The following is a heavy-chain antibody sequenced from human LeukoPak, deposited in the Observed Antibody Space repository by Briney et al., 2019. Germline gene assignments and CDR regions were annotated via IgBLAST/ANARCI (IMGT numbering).Heavy chain of an antibody. CDR3: ARVTTYYYGSGSLRALYYFDY. CDR1: GFTFSSYA. CDR2: INHSGST. D-gene: IGHD3-10*01. V-gene: IGHV4-34*01. J-gene: IGHJ4*02. Sequence: PGGSLRLSCAASGFTFSSYAMSWVRQPPGKGLEWIGEINHSGSTNYNPSLKSRVTISVDTSKNQFSLKLSSVTAADTAVYYCARVTTYYYGSGSLRALYYFDYWGQGTLVTVSS.